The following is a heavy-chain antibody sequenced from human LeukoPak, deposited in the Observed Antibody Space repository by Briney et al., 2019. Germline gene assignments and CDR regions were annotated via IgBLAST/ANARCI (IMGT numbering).Heavy chain of an antibody. CDR2: ISSSSSYI. D-gene: IGHD3-16*01. J-gene: IGHJ3*02. V-gene: IGHV3-21*04. Sequence: PGGSLRLSCAASGFTFSSYSMNWVRQAPGKGLEWVSSISSSSSYIYYADSVKGRFTISRDNAKNSLYLQMNSLRAEDTALYYCAKGANPLWPWPGDAFDIWGQGTMVTVSS. CDR3: AKGANPLWPWPGDAFDI. CDR1: GFTFSSYS.